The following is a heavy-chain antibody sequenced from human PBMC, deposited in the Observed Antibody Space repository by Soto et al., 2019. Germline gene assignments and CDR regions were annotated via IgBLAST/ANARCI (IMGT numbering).Heavy chain of an antibody. D-gene: IGHD6-13*01. CDR2: ISYDGSNK. CDR3: VNGVSSWNFDY. V-gene: IGHV3-30*18. CDR1: GFTFSSYG. Sequence: GGSLRLSCTASGFTFSSYGMHWVRQTPGKGLEWVAVISYDGSNKYYADSVKGRFTISRDNSKNTLYLQMSSLRAEDTAVYYCVNGVSSWNFDYWGQGTLVTVSS. J-gene: IGHJ4*02.